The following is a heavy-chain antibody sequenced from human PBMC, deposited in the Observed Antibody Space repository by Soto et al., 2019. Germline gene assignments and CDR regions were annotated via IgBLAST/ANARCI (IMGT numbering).Heavy chain of an antibody. Sequence: PSETLSLTCAFYGGSFSGYYWSWIRQPPGKGLEWIGEINHSGSTNYNPSLKSRVTISVDTSKNQFSLKLSSVTAADTAVYYCARALLLEWLSPPRYSYYMDVWGKGTTVTVSS. V-gene: IGHV4-34*01. D-gene: IGHD3-3*01. CDR1: GGSFSGYY. CDR3: ARALLLEWLSPPRYSYYMDV. CDR2: INHSGST. J-gene: IGHJ6*03.